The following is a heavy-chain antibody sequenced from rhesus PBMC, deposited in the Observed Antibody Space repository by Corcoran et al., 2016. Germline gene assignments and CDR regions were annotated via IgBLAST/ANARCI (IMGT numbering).Heavy chain of an antibody. D-gene: IGHD2-15*01. J-gene: IGHJ4*01. CDR2: IYGNSAST. CDR1: GGSLSDSYY. Sequence: QVQLQESGPGLVTPSETLSLTCAVSGGSLSDSYYWNWLRPPPRKRSEWIGNIYGNSASTYYNPSLKSRVTISKDASKNQFFLKLSSVTAADTAVYYCASDPYCSSTYCSAIDYWGQGVLVTVSS. CDR3: ASDPYCSSTYCSAIDY. V-gene: IGHV4S9*01.